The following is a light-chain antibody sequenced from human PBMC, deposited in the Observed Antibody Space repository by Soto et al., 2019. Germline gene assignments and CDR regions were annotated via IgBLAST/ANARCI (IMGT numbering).Light chain of an antibody. J-gene: IGKJ3*01. V-gene: IGKV1-5*01. CDR2: DVS. Sequence: DFQMTQSPSTLSASVGDRVTITCRASQSISNWLAWYQQKPGRAPKLLIYDVSSLESGVPSRFSGSGSGTEFTLTISSLQPDDFATYYCQQYNTYLTFGPGTKVDIK. CDR3: QQYNTYLT. CDR1: QSISNW.